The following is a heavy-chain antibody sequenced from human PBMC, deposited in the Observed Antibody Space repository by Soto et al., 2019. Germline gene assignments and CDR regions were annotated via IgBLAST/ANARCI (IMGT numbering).Heavy chain of an antibody. CDR2: IYYSGST. V-gene: IGHV4-61*01. CDR3: AREVLELTFDY. CDR1: GGSVSSGSHY. Sequence: PSETLSLTCTVSGGSVSSGSHYWSWIRQPPGKGLEWIGYIYYSGSTNYNPSLKSRVTISVDTSKNQFSLKLSSVTAADTAVYYCAREVLELTFDYWGQGTLVTVSS. D-gene: IGHD1-7*01. J-gene: IGHJ4*02.